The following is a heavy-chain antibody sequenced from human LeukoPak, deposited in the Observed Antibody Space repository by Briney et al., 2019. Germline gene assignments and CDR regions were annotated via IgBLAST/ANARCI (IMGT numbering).Heavy chain of an antibody. CDR2: ISGGGDST. CDR3: ANTRGGY. V-gene: IGHV3-23*01. J-gene: IGHJ4*02. D-gene: IGHD3-16*01. Sequence: GGSLRLSCAASGFTFSSYALSWVRQAPGKGLEWVSAISGGGDSTYYADSVKGRFTISRDNSKNTLYLQMNSLRSEDTAVYYCANTRGGYWGQGTLVTVSS. CDR1: GFTFSSYA.